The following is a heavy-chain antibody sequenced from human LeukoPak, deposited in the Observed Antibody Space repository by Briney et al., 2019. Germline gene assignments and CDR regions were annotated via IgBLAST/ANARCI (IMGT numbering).Heavy chain of an antibody. J-gene: IGHJ4*02. CDR2: IIPIFGTA. D-gene: IGHD1-26*01. Sequence: SVKVSCKASGGTFSSYAISWARQAPGQGLEWMGGIIPIFGTANYAQKFQGRVTITTDESTSTAYMELSSLRSEDTAVYYCACATYSGSYIYDYWGQGTLVTVSS. CDR1: GGTFSSYA. V-gene: IGHV1-69*05. CDR3: ACATYSGSYIYDY.